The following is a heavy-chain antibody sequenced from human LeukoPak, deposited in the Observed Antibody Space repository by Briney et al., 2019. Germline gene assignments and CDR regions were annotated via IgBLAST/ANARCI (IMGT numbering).Heavy chain of an antibody. Sequence: SETLPLTCAVYGGSFSGYYWSWIRQPPGKGLEWIGEINHSGRINYNPSLKSRVTISVDTSKNQFSLKVSSVTAADTAVYYCARGRRDWGSYYYHMDVWGKGTTVTVSS. J-gene: IGHJ6*03. V-gene: IGHV4-34*01. CDR2: INHSGRI. CDR1: GGSFSGYY. CDR3: ARGRRDWGSYYYHMDV. D-gene: IGHD7-27*01.